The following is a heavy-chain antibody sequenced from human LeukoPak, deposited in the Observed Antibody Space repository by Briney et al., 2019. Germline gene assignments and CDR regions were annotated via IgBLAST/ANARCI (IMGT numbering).Heavy chain of an antibody. D-gene: IGHD5-12*01. V-gene: IGHV1-2*02. CDR1: GYTFTGYY. Sequence: GASVKVSCKASGYTFTGYYMHWVRQAPGQGLEWMGWINPNSGGTNYAQKFQGRVTMTRDTSISTAYMELSRPRSDDTAVYYCARTVATIRWFDPWGQGTLVTVSS. CDR3: ARTVATIRWFDP. J-gene: IGHJ5*02. CDR2: INPNSGGT.